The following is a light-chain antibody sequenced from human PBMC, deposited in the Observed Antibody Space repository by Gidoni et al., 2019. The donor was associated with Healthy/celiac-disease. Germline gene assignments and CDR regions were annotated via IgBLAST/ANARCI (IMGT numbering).Light chain of an antibody. Sequence: DIQMTQSPSTLSASVGDRVTITCRASQSISSWLAWYQQKPGKAPKLLIYKASSLESGVPSRFSGSGSGTEFTLTISSLQPDDFATYYCQQYNSYGMCRFSQGTKLEIK. J-gene: IGKJ2*04. CDR3: QQYNSYGMCR. V-gene: IGKV1-5*03. CDR2: KAS. CDR1: QSISSW.